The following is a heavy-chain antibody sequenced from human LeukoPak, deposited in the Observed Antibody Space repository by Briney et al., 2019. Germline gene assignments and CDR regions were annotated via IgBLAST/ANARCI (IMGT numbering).Heavy chain of an antibody. D-gene: IGHD3-3*01. CDR1: GFTFSSYE. CDR3: AKDPFWSGYTSSYYYYYYMDV. V-gene: IGHV3-48*03. Sequence: PGGSLRLTCAASGFTFSSYEMNWVRQAPGKGLEWVSYISSSGSTIYYADSVKGRSTISRDNAKNSLYLQMTSLRAEDTAVYYCAKDPFWSGYTSSYYYYYYMDVWGKGTTVTVSS. CDR2: ISSSGSTI. J-gene: IGHJ6*03.